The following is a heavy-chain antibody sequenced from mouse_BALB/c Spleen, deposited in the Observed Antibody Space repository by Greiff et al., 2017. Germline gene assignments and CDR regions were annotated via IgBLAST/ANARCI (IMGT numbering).Heavy chain of an antibody. CDR1: GFTFSSFG. D-gene: IGHD2-4*01. J-gene: IGHJ4*01. Sequence: EVKLMESGGGLVQPGGSRKLSCAASGFTFSSFGMHWVRQAPEKGLEWVAYISSGSSTIYYADTVKGRFTISRDNPKNTLFLQMTSLRSEDTAMYYCARAMITGYAIDYWGQGTSVTVSS. CDR3: ARAMITGYAIDY. V-gene: IGHV5-17*02. CDR2: ISSGSSTI.